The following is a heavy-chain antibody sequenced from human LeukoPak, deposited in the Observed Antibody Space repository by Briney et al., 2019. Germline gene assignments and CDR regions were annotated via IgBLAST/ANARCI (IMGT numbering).Heavy chain of an antibody. Sequence: PGGSLRLSCAASGFTFSSYAMHWVRQAPGKGLEYVSAISSNGGSTYYANSVKGRFTISRDNSKNTLYLQMGSLRAEDMAVYYCVRDILTGYHDYWGQGTLVTVSS. D-gene: IGHD3-9*01. J-gene: IGHJ4*02. V-gene: IGHV3-64*01. CDR3: VRDILTGYHDY. CDR2: ISSNGGST. CDR1: GFTFSSYA.